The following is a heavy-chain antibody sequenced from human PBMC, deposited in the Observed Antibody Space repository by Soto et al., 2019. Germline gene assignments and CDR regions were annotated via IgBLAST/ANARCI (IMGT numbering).Heavy chain of an antibody. J-gene: IGHJ4*02. V-gene: IGHV3-13*01. D-gene: IGHD4-17*01. CDR1: GFTFSSYD. CDR2: IGTAGDT. CDR3: ARGPHNYGDYYYFDY. Sequence: PGGSLRLSCAASGFTFSSYDMHWVRQATGKGLEWVSAIGTAGDTYYPGSVKGRFTISRENAKNSLYLQMNSLRAGDTAVYYCARGPHNYGDYYYFDYWGQGTLVTVSS.